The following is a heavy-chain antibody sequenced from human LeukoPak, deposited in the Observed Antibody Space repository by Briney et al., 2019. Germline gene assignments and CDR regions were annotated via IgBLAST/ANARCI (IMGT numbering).Heavy chain of an antibody. CDR1: GFTFSSYG. Sequence: GGSLRLSCAASGFTFSSYGMHWVRQAPGKGLEWVAFIRHDASSQYYADSVKGRFTISRDSSKDTLYLQMNSLRTEDTAVYFCAKDRLEFYGSARYYFDSWGQGSLVTVSS. V-gene: IGHV3-30*02. D-gene: IGHD3-10*01. J-gene: IGHJ4*02. CDR2: IRHDASSQ. CDR3: AKDRLEFYGSARYYFDS.